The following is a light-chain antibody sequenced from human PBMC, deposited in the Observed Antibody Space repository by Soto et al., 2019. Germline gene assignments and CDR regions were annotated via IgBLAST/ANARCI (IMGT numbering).Light chain of an antibody. J-gene: IGKJ1*01. CDR3: QQFYKYPRT. V-gene: IGKV3-20*01. Sequence: EIVLTQSPGTLSLSPGDRATLSCRASQTVTGNYLAWYHQKPGQAPSLLIHSASSRATGIPDRFSGGGSVTDFKLTSSYLKSEYFGTYYCQQFYKYPRTFGQGTKADNK. CDR2: SAS. CDR1: QTVTGNY.